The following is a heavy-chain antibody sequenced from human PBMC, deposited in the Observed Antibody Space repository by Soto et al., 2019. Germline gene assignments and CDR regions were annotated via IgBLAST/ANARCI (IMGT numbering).Heavy chain of an antibody. D-gene: IGHD1-20*01. CDR2: VSVSDAFI. Sequence: PGGSLRLSCVASGFNVGAFAVNWVRQAPGKGLEWVSGVSVSDAFIYYADSVRGRSSISRDASENILYLQMNSLRVDDTALYYCTRETVAGITGLDYWGPGTLVTVSS. CDR3: TRETVAGITGLDY. V-gene: IGHV3-23*01. J-gene: IGHJ4*02. CDR1: GFNVGAFA.